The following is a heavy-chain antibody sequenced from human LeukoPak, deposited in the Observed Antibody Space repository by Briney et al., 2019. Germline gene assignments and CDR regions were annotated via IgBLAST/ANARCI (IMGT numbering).Heavy chain of an antibody. CDR3: ARELTPGSDGYFDY. CDR2: ISYDGSNK. J-gene: IGHJ4*02. CDR1: GFTFSSYA. D-gene: IGHD2-15*01. Sequence: GRSLRLSCAASGFTFSSYAMHWVRQAPGKGLEWVAVISYDGSNKYYADSVKGRFTISRDNAKNSLYLQMNSLRDEDTAVYYCARELTPGSDGYFDYWGQGTLVTVSS. V-gene: IGHV3-30-3*01.